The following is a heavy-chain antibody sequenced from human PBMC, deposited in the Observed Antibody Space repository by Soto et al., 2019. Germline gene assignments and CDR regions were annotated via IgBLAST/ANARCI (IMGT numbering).Heavy chain of an antibody. J-gene: IGHJ3*02. D-gene: IGHD2-15*01. CDR2: IIPIFGTA. Sequence: ASVKVSCKASGGTFSSYAISWVRQAPGQGLEWMGGIIPIFGTANYAQKFQGRVTITADESTSTAYMELSSLRSEDTAVYYCARDLEGGSGAAVVAATWHDAFEIWGQGTMVPVAS. V-gene: IGHV1-69*13. CDR1: GGTFSSYA. CDR3: ARDLEGGSGAAVVAATWHDAFEI.